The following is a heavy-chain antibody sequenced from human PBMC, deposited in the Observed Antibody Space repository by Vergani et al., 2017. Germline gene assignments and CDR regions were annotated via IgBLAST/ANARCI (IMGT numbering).Heavy chain of an antibody. V-gene: IGHV4-59*01. Sequence: QVQLQESGPGLVKPSETLSLTCTVSGGSIRSYYWSWIRQPPGKGLEWIGYIFYNGNTNYNPSLKSRVTISVDTSKNQFSLRLSSVTAAGPAVYYCARDRALIDSSGYYLWYFDLWGRGTLVTVSS. CDR3: ARDRALIDSSGYYLWYFDL. CDR2: IFYNGNT. CDR1: GGSIRSYY. D-gene: IGHD3-22*01. J-gene: IGHJ2*01.